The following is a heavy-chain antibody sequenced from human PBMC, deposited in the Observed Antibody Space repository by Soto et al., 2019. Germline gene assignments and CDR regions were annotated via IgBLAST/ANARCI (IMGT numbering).Heavy chain of an antibody. CDR1: GGSISSGDYY. V-gene: IGHV4-30-4*01. CDR2: IYYSGST. CDR3: AREGRFWSRLWFDP. Sequence: SETLSLTCTVSGGSISSGDYYWSWIRQPPGKGLEWIGYIYYSGSTYYNPSLKSRVTISVDTSKNQFSLKLSSVTAADTAVYYCAREGRFWSRLWFDPWGQGTLVTVSS. D-gene: IGHD3-3*01. J-gene: IGHJ5*02.